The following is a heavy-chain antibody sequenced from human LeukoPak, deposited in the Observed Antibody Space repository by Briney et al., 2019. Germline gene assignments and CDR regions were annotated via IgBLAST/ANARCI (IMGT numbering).Heavy chain of an antibody. CDR3: ARVGDSSFYHYNMDV. V-gene: IGHV3-30-3*01. CDR1: GFTFSSYA. CDR2: ISYDGSNK. Sequence: PGGSLRLSCAASGFTFSSYAMHWVRQAPGKGLEWVAVISYDGSNKYYADSVKGRFTISRDNSKNTLYLQMNSLRAEDTAVYYCARVGDSSFYHYNMDVWGQGTTVTVSS. J-gene: IGHJ6*02. D-gene: IGHD3-22*01.